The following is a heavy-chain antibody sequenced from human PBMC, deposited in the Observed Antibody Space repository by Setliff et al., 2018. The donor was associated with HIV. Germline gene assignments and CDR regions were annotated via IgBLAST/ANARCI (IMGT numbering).Heavy chain of an antibody. CDR2: IRYDGSEK. CDR1: GLTFTNYA. J-gene: IGHJ3*01. V-gene: IGHV3-30*02. CDR3: ARDATYYNFWSGSYDAFDV. D-gene: IGHD3-3*01. Sequence: PGESLKISCAVSGLTFTNYAMHWVRQAPGKGLEWVAFIRYDGSEKYYIESVKGRFTISRDNSKKMLYLQMNSLRAEDTAVYYCARDATYYNFWSGSYDAFDVWGPGTMVTVSS.